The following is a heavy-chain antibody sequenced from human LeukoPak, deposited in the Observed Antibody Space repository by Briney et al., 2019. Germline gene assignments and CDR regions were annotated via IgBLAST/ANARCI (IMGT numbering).Heavy chain of an antibody. Sequence: PGGSLRLSCAASGFTVSSNYMSWVRQAPGKGLEWVSVIYSGGSTYYADSVKGRFTISRDNSKNTLYLQMNSLRAEDTAVYYCVKDLQQHLVPPNWGQGTLVTVSS. J-gene: IGHJ4*02. V-gene: IGHV3-53*01. CDR1: GFTVSSNY. CDR3: VKDLQQHLVPPN. D-gene: IGHD6-13*01. CDR2: IYSGGST.